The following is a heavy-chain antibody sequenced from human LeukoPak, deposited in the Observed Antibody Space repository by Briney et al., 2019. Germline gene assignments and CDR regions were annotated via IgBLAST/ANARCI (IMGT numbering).Heavy chain of an antibody. CDR2: IYYSGST. CDR3: ARDPVAAALVPFDY. CDR1: GGSISSSSYY. V-gene: IGHV4-39*07. J-gene: IGHJ4*02. Sequence: SETLSLTCTVSGGSISSSSYYWGWIRQPPGKGLEWIGSIYYSGSTYYNPSLKSRVTISVDTSKNQFSLKLSSVTAADTAVYYCARDPVAAALVPFDYWGRGTLVTVSS. D-gene: IGHD6-13*01.